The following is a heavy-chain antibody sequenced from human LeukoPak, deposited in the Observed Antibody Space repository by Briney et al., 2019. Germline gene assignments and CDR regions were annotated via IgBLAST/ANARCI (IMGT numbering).Heavy chain of an antibody. V-gene: IGHV3-53*01. D-gene: IGHD2/OR15-2a*01. Sequence: QPGGSLRLSCAASGFTVSSSYMNWVRQAPGKGLEWVSVIYTGGSTYYADSVKGRSTLSRDNSKNTLYLQMNSLRAEDTAVYYCARDANKKNYFDCWGQGTLVTVPS. CDR1: GFTVSSSY. CDR2: IYTGGST. J-gene: IGHJ4*02. CDR3: ARDANKKNYFDC.